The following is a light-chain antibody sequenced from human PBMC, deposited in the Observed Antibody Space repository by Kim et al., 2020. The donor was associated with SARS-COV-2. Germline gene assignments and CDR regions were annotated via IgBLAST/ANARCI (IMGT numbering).Light chain of an antibody. CDR3: SSYAGSDNYV. CDR1: SSDVGFYNH. CDR2: EVS. J-gene: IGLJ1*01. Sequence: QSALTQPPSASGSPGQSVTISCTGTSSDVGFYNHVSWYQQCPGKAPKLMIYEVSKRPSGVPDRFSGSKSGNTASLTVSGLQAEDEADYYCSSYAGSDNYVFGTGTKVTVL. V-gene: IGLV2-8*01.